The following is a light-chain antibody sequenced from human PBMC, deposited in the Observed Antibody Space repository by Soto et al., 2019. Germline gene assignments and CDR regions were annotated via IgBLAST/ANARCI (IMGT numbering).Light chain of an antibody. CDR3: QQSHNWPRT. CDR2: AAS. Sequence: DIQMTQSPSSLSASVGDRVTITCRASQSISSYLNWYQQKPGKAPKLLIYAASSLQSGVPSRFSGSGSGTDFTLTISSLQPEDFGVYYCQQSHNWPRTFGQGTKVDIK. V-gene: IGKV1-39*01. J-gene: IGKJ1*01. CDR1: QSISSY.